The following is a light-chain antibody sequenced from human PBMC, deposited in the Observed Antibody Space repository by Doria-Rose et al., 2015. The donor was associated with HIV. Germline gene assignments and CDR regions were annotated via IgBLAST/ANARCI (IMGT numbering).Light chain of an antibody. V-gene: IGKV3-20*01. CDR3: HQYASSRT. CDR2: GAS. J-gene: IGKJ1*01. Sequence: TQSLGTLSLSPGEGATLSCRASQSVSANYLAWYQQRPGQSPRLLIYGASSRATDIPDRFSGSGSGTDFTLTISRLEPEDFAVYYCHQYASSRTFGQGTKVEIK. CDR1: QSVSANY.